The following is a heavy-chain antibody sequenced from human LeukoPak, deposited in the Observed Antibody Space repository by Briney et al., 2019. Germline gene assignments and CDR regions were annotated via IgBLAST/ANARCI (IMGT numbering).Heavy chain of an antibody. V-gene: IGHV4-34*01. Sequence: SETLSLTCAVYGGPFSGYYWSWIRQPPGKGLEWIGEINHSGSTNYNPSLKSRVTISVDTSKNQFSLKLSSVTAADTAVYYCACSGITGTFDYWGQGTLVTVSS. D-gene: IGHD1-20*01. J-gene: IGHJ4*02. CDR2: INHSGST. CDR1: GGPFSGYY. CDR3: ACSGITGTFDY.